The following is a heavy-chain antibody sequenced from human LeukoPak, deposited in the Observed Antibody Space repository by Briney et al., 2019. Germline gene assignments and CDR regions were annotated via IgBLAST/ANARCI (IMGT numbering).Heavy chain of an antibody. D-gene: IGHD2-15*01. J-gene: IGHJ3*02. CDR1: GGSISRYY. CDR3: AREGTAATAFDI. V-gene: IGHV4-59*01. Sequence: KTSETLSLTCTVSGGSISRYYWSWIRQPPGKGLECIGYIYYSGSTNYNPSLKSRFTISVDTPTIPSSLQLSSVTAADTAVYYCAREGTAATAFDIWGQGTMVTVSS. CDR2: IYYSGST.